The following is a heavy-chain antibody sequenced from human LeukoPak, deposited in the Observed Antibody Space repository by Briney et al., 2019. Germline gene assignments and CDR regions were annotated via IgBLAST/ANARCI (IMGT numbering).Heavy chain of an antibody. CDR1: GFTVSSNY. CDR3: ARVLYGSAYGMDV. CDR2: IYSGGST. Sequence: SGGSLRLSCAASGFTVSSNYMSWVRQAPGKGLEWVSVIYSGGSTYYADSVKGRFTISRDNSKNTLYLQMNSLRAEDTAVYYCARVLYGSAYGMDVWGQGTTVTVSS. D-gene: IGHD3-10*01. V-gene: IGHV3-66*01. J-gene: IGHJ6*02.